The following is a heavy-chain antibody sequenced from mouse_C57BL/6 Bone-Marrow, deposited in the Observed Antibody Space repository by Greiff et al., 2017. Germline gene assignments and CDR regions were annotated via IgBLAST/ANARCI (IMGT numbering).Heavy chain of an antibody. Sequence: VQLQQSGAELVRPGASVKLSCKASGYTFTDYYINWVKQRPGQGLEWIARIYPGSGNTYYNEKFKGKATLTAEKSSSTAYMQLSSLTSEDSAVYFCARWGWLLRAMDYWGQRTSVTVSS. CDR3: ARWGWLLRAMDY. D-gene: IGHD2-3*01. J-gene: IGHJ4*01. V-gene: IGHV1-76*01. CDR1: GYTFTDYY. CDR2: IYPGSGNT.